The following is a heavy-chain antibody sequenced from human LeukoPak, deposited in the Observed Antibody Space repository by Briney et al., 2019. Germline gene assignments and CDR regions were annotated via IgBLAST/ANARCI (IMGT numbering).Heavy chain of an antibody. V-gene: IGHV4-61*02. Sequence: PSETLSLTCTVSGGSISSGGYYWSWIRQPAGKGLEWIGRIYTSGSTNYNPSLKSRVTISVDTSKNQFSLKLTSVTAADTAVYYCARGYCSGGGCYGLVAFDIWGQGTMVTVSS. CDR2: IYTSGST. CDR3: ARGYCSGGGCYGLVAFDI. D-gene: IGHD2-15*01. CDR1: GGSISSGGYY. J-gene: IGHJ3*02.